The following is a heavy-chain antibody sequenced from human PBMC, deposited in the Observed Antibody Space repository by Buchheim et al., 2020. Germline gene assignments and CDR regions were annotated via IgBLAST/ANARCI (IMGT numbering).Heavy chain of an antibody. CDR1: GGTFSSYA. Sequence: QVQLVQSGAEVKKPGSSVKVSCKASGGTFSSYAISWVRQAPGQGLEWMGGIIPIFGTANYAQKFQGRVTMTEDTSTDTAYMELSSLRSEDTAVYYCATNNIAVAGGMGFYGMDVWGQGTT. J-gene: IGHJ6*02. D-gene: IGHD6-19*01. CDR2: IIPIFGTA. V-gene: IGHV1-69*06. CDR3: ATNNIAVAGGMGFYGMDV.